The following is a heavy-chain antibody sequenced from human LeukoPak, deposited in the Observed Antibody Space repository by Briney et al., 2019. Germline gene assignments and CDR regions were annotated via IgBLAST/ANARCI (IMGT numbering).Heavy chain of an antibody. J-gene: IGHJ6*03. CDR1: GGSISSYY. CDR2: INHSGST. Sequence: SETLSLTCTVSGGSISSYYWSWIRQPPGKGLEWIGEINHSGSTNYNPSLKSRVTISVDTSKNQFSLKLSSVTAADTAVYYCARLGYSSGWYTTTAYYYYYMDVWGKGTTVTVSS. V-gene: IGHV4-34*01. CDR3: ARLGYSSGWYTTTAYYYYYMDV. D-gene: IGHD6-19*01.